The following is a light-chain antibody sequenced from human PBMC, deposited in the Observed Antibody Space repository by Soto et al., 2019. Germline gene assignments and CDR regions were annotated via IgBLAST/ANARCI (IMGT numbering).Light chain of an antibody. Sequence: SVLTQPPYVACSPGQSITIACTGTSSDVGGYDYVSLYQHHPGKAPKLTIYEVSNRPSGVSNRFSGSKSEKTASLTISGLQAEDEAEYYCSSYTSSSTAVFGNGTKVTVL. J-gene: IGLJ1*01. CDR2: EVS. CDR1: SSDVGGYDY. V-gene: IGLV2-14*01. CDR3: SSYTSSSTAV.